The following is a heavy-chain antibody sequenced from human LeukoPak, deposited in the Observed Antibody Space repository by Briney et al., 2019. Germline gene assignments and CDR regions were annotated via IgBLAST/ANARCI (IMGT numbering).Heavy chain of an antibody. J-gene: IGHJ3*02. D-gene: IGHD6-19*01. CDR2: SSNDDSIK. CDR1: GLTLSTYI. V-gene: IGHV3-30-3*02. Sequence: PGGCLRLSCAAPGLTLSTYILHWVRQAPGRGLEWMAVSSNDDSIKIYAESVKGRFTVSRDNSVNTLYLRMNSQNFEDTAMYYCAIEGHSSGWAGTFDIWGQGTMVPISS. CDR3: AIEGHSSGWAGTFDI.